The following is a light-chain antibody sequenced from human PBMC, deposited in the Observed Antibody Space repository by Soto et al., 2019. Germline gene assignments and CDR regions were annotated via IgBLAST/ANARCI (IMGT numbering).Light chain of an antibody. CDR1: SSYVGSNA. J-gene: IGLJ1*01. V-gene: IGLV1-44*01. CDR2: SNN. CDR3: ATWDDSLNGYV. Sequence: SFLTRPPSAAESPGQRVAIACSGSSSYVGSNAVNWYQQLPGTAPTLLIYSNNERLSGVPDRFSGSKSGTSASLAISGLQSEDEADYYCATWDDSLNGYVFGTGTKVTVL.